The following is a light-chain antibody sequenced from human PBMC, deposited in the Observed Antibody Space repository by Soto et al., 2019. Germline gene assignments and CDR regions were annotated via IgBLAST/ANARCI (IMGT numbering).Light chain of an antibody. J-gene: IGKJ1*01. CDR3: QQYDSSRT. V-gene: IGKV3-20*01. Sequence: EIVLTQSPGTLSLSPGERVTLSCRASQSVDSRFLAWYQQKPGQAPRLLVYGASIMATGIPDTFSGSGSLTDFTLSIRRLEPEDFAVYYCQQYDSSRTFGQGTKLDMK. CDR2: GAS. CDR1: QSVDSRF.